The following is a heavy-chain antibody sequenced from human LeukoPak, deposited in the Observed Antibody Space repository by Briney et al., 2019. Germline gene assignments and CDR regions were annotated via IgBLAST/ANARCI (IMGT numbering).Heavy chain of an antibody. CDR2: IYYSGST. Sequence: SETLSLTCTVSGGSISSSSYYWGWIRQPPGKGLEWIGSIYYSGSTYYNPSLKSRVTISVDTSKNQFSLKLSSVTAADTAVYYCATTKTFSSIAARPISPLPFDYWGQGTLVTVSS. CDR3: ATTKTFSSIAARPISPLPFDY. J-gene: IGHJ4*02. D-gene: IGHD6-6*01. CDR1: GGSISSSSYY. V-gene: IGHV4-39*01.